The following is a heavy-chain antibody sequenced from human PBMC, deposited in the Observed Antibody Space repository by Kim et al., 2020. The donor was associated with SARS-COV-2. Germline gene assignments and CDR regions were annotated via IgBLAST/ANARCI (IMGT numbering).Heavy chain of an antibody. D-gene: IGHD6-19*01. J-gene: IGHJ6*02. CDR3: ARDIAVAGTNYYYGMDV. CDR2: ISSSSSTI. CDR1: GFTFSSYS. Sequence: GGSLRLSCAASGFTFSSYSMNWVRQAPGKGLEWVSYISSSSSTIYYADSVKGRFTISRDNAKNSLYLQMNSLRDEDTAVYYCARDIAVAGTNYYYGMDVWGQGTTVTVSS. V-gene: IGHV3-48*02.